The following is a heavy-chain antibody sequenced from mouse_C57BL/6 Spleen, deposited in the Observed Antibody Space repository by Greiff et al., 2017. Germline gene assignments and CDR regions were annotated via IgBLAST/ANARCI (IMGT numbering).Heavy chain of an antibody. CDR1: GFTFSDYG. CDR2: ISSGSSTI. Sequence: EVQLVESGGGLVKPGGSLKLSCAASGFTFSDYGMHWVRQAPEKGLEWVAYISSGSSTIYYADTVKGRFTISRDNAKNTLFLQMTSLRSEDTAMYYCATMRIYDGYSFYAMDYWGQGTSVTVSS. J-gene: IGHJ4*01. V-gene: IGHV5-17*01. D-gene: IGHD2-3*01. CDR3: ATMRIYDGYSFYAMDY.